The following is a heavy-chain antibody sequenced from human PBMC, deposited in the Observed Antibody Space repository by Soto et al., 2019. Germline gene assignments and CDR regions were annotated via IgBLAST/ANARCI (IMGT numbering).Heavy chain of an antibody. J-gene: IGHJ4*02. CDR3: ATPGSTLFGVPIFHN. D-gene: IGHD3-3*01. Sequence: SVEVSCKASGGTFSSYAISWVRQAPGQGLEWMGGIIPIFGTANYAQKFQGRVTITADESTTTAYMELSRLRPEPTPVYYCATPGSTLFGVPIFHNRGQGTLVTPSS. V-gene: IGHV1-69*13. CDR1: GGTFSSYA. CDR2: IIPIFGTA.